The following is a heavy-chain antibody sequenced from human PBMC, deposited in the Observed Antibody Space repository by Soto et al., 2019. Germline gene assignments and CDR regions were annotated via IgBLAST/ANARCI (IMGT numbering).Heavy chain of an antibody. CDR2: IYYSGST. CDR3: ARDSPWRQGFDI. V-gene: IGHV4-59*01. Sequence: PSETLSLTCTVSCGSISSYYWSWIRQPPGNGLYCIGYIYYSGSTNXXPSLKSRXXISVDTSKNHXSLKLXCVTAAYTAVYYCARDSPWRQGFDIWRQGTMVTDS. D-gene: IGHD1-1*01. J-gene: IGHJ3*02. CDR1: CGSISSYY.